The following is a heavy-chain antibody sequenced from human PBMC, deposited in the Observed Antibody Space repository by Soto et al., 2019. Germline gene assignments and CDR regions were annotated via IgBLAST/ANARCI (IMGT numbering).Heavy chain of an antibody. D-gene: IGHD2-15*01. J-gene: IGHJ6*02. CDR3: ARHWSARDYYHYGMDV. CDR2: IYYSGST. Sequence: SETLSLTCTVSGDSISSSSYYWGWIRQPPGKGLEWIGSIYYSGSTYYNPSLKSRVTISVDTSKNQFSLKLSSVTAADTAVYYCARHWSARDYYHYGMDVWGQGTTVTVS. V-gene: IGHV4-39*01. CDR1: GDSISSSSYY.